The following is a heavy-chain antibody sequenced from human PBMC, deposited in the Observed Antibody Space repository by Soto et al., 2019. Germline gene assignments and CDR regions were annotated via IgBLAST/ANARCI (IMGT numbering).Heavy chain of an antibody. J-gene: IGHJ4*02. CDR2: ISYDGSNK. Sequence: GGSLRLSCAASGFTFSSYAMHWVRQAPGKGLEWVAVISYDGSNKYYADSVKGRFTIYGDNSKNTLYLQMNSLRAEDTAVYYCARHPYSSSWDAEVDYWGKGTLVTVAS. CDR1: GFTFSSYA. CDR3: ARHPYSSSWDAEVDY. D-gene: IGHD6-13*01. V-gene: IGHV3-30-3*01.